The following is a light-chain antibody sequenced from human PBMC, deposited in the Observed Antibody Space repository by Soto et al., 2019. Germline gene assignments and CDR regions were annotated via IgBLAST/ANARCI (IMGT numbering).Light chain of an antibody. CDR3: QQYGSSHLFT. J-gene: IGKJ3*01. V-gene: IGKV3-20*01. Sequence: EIVLTQSPGTLSLSPGERATLSCRASQSVSSSYLAWYQQKPGQAPRLLIYGASSRATGIPDRFSGSGSGTDFTLTISRLETEDFAVYYCQQYGSSHLFTFGPGTKVDIK. CDR2: GAS. CDR1: QSVSSSY.